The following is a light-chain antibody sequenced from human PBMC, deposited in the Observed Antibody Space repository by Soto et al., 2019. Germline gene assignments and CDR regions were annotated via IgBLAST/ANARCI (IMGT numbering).Light chain of an antibody. V-gene: IGKV1-8*01. CDR1: QGISSY. Sequence: AIRMTQYPSSLSASTGDRVTITCRASQGISSYLAWYQQKPGKAPKLLIYAASTLQSGVPSRFSGSGSGTDFTLTISCLQSEDFATYYCQQYYSYPQTSGQGTKVDIK. J-gene: IGKJ1*01. CDR3: QQYYSYPQT. CDR2: AAS.